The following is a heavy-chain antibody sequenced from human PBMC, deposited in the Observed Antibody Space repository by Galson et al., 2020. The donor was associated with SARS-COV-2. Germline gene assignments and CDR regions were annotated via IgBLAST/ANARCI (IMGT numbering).Heavy chain of an antibody. V-gene: IGHV1-24*01. J-gene: IGHJ6*02. Sequence: ASVQDSCKVSGYTLTELSMHWVRQAPGKGLERMGGFDPEDGETIYAQKFQGRVTMTEDTSTETAYMELSSLRSEDTAVYYCATGPPIIAVAGTYYYYYGMDVWGQGTTVTVSS. CDR1: GYTLTELS. CDR3: ATGPPIIAVAGTYYYYYGMDV. D-gene: IGHD6-19*01. CDR2: FDPEDGET.